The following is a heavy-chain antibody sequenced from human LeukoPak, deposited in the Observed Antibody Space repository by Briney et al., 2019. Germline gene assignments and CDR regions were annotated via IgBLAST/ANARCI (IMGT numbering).Heavy chain of an antibody. CDR1: GGSTSSSSYY. CDR2: IYYSGST. D-gene: IGHD5-18*01. V-gene: IGHV4-39*01. Sequence: SETLSLTCTVSGGSTSSSSYYWGWIRQPPGKGLEWIGSIYYSGSTYYNPSLKSRVTISVDTSKNQFSLKLSSVTAADTAVYYCARRRVGYSYGSDFDYWGQGTLVTVSS. CDR3: ARRRVGYSYGSDFDY. J-gene: IGHJ4*02.